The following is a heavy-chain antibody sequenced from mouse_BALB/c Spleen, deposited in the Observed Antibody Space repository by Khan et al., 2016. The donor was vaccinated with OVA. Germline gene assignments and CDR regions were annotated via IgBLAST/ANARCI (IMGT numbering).Heavy chain of an antibody. CDR1: GYTFINYW. Sequence: LQESGAELAKPGASVKMSCKASGYTFINYWILWVKQRPGQGLEWIGYINPSTAYTEYNQNFKDKATLTADKSSSTAYMQLSSLTSEDSAVYYYARRGLRWDFDYWGQGTTLTVSS. J-gene: IGHJ2*01. D-gene: IGHD1-1*01. CDR2: INPSTAYT. V-gene: IGHV1-7*01. CDR3: ARRGLRWDFDY.